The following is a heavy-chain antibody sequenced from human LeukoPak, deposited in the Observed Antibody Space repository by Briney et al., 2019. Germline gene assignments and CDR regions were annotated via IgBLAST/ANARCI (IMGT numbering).Heavy chain of an antibody. CDR1: GFTFSSYA. D-gene: IGHD2-21*01. CDR2: IWYDGSHK. CDR3: ARAGDSEKKFDY. Sequence: GGSLRLSCAASGFTFSSYAMPWVRQAPGKGLEWVAVIWYDGSHKYYADSVKGRFTISRDNSKNTLYLQMNSLRAEDTAVYYCARAGDSEKKFDYWGQGTLVTVSS. V-gene: IGHV3-33*01. J-gene: IGHJ4*02.